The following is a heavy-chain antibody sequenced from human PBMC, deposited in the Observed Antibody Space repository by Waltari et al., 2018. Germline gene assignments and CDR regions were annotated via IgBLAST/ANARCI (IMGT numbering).Heavy chain of an antibody. CDR3: ARSGRTGVVYY. J-gene: IGHJ4*02. CDR1: GFTFSSFW. V-gene: IGHV3-7*01. Sequence: VQLVESGGGLVQPGGSVRLSCAASGFTFSSFWMSWVRQVPGKGREWVANIKQEGREKNYVGSVRGRLTIARDNAKNTLDLQMTGLRLEDTAMYYCARSGRTGVVYYWGQGALVTVSS. D-gene: IGHD2-8*02. CDR2: IKQEGREK.